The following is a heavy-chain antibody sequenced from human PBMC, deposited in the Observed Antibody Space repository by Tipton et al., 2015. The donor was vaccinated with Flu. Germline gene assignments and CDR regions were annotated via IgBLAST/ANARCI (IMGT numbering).Heavy chain of an antibody. CDR2: IYYSGSA. D-gene: IGHD4-11*01. Sequence: TLSLTCTVSGDSISTSSDYWGWIRQPPGEGLEWIGSIYYSGSAYYNTSLKSRVTISVDTSKNQFSLKLTSVTAADTAVYFCARRDYSNYVSEPKNWFDPWGQGTLVTVSS. CDR1: GDSISTSSDY. CDR3: ARRDYSNYVSEPKNWFDP. V-gene: IGHV4-39*07. J-gene: IGHJ5*02.